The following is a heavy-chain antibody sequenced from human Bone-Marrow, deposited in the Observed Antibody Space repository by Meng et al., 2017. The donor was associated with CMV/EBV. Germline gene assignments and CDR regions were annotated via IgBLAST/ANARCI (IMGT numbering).Heavy chain of an antibody. Sequence: ASVKVSCKASGYTFTSYDINWVRQATGQGLEWMGWMNPNSGNTGYAQKFQGRVTMTRNTSISTAYMELSSLRSEDTAVYYCARWVRAAADAFDIWGQGTMVTVSS. CDR2: MNPNSGNT. CDR3: ARWVRAAADAFDI. CDR1: GYTFTSYD. V-gene: IGHV1-8*01. J-gene: IGHJ3*02. D-gene: IGHD6-13*01.